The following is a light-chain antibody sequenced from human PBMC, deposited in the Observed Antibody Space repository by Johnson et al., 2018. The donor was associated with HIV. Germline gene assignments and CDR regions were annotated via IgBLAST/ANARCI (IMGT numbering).Light chain of an antibody. Sequence: QSVLTQPPSVSAAPGQKVSISCSGNSCDIGNNYVSSHQQLPGTAPKLLIYDNKNRPSGIPDRFSGSKSGKSATLRITGLQTGNEADYYCGTWDSNLSAYVFGTGTKVTVL. CDR3: GTWDSNLSAYV. V-gene: IGLV1-51*01. CDR2: DNK. CDR1: SCDIGNNY. J-gene: IGLJ1*01.